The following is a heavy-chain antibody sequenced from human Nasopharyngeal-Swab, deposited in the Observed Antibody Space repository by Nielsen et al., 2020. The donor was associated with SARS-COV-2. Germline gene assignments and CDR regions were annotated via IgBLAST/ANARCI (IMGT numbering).Heavy chain of an antibody. D-gene: IGHD1-26*01. CDR3: AREVVGGLVDS. CDR1: GGSTSSFH. V-gene: IGHV4-59*12. Sequence: SETLSFTCPAPGGSTSSFHWSWSRQPPGKGLEWIGYFHYSGTTNYSPALKSRVTILIDTSKNQFSLKLNSVTAADTAAYYCAREVVGGLVDSWGQGTLVTVSP. CDR2: FHYSGTT. J-gene: IGHJ4*02.